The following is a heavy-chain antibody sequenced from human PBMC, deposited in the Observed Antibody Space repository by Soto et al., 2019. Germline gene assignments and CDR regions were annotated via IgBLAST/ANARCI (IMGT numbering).Heavy chain of an antibody. J-gene: IGHJ5*02. CDR2: IYTSGST. V-gene: IGHV4-4*07. CDR3: ARAGGAGSGHDWFDP. CDR1: GGSISSYY. D-gene: IGHD6-13*01. Sequence: SETLSLTCAVSGGSISSYYWSWIRQPAGKGLEWIGRIYTSGSTNYNPSLNSRVTMSVDTSKNQFSLKLSPVTAADTAVYYCARAGGAGSGHDWFDPWGQGTLVTVSS.